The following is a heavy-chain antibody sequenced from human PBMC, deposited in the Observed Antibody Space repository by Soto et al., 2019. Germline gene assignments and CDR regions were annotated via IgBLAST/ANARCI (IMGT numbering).Heavy chain of an antibody. CDR2: ISGSGGST. Sequence: EVQLLESGGGLVQPGGSLRLSCAASGFTFSSYAMSWVRQAPWKGLEWVSAISGSGGSTYYADSVKGRFTISRDNSKNTLYLQMNSLRAEDTAVYYCAKEYYYDSSGYDYFDYWGQGTLVTVSS. J-gene: IGHJ4*02. D-gene: IGHD3-22*01. CDR1: GFTFSSYA. CDR3: AKEYYYDSSGYDYFDY. V-gene: IGHV3-23*01.